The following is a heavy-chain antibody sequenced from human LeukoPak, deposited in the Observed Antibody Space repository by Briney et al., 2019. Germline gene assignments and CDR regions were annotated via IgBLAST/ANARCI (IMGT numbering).Heavy chain of an antibody. J-gene: IGHJ4*02. CDR1: GFPFNAYW. V-gene: IGHV3-7*01. Sequence: GGSLRLSCAASGFPFNAYWMAWVRQAPGTGLEWVANINPAGSETFHVDPVKGRFSISRVHAKNLVYLQMNSLRAEDTAVYYCATFGLVAALDLWGQGTLVTVSS. D-gene: IGHD5-12*01. CDR2: INPAGSET. CDR3: ATFGLVAALDL.